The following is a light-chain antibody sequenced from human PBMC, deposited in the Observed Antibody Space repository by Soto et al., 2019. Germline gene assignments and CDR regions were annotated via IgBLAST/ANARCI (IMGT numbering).Light chain of an antibody. J-gene: IGLJ2*01. CDR1: PRDVGAYNY. Sequence: SVLTQPASLSGSPGQSNTISFPRTPRDVGAYNYVCWFQQHPGKAPKLMIYDVSNRPSGVSNRFSGSKSGNTASLTISGLQAEDEADYYCSSYTXSSTLVFGGGTKVTVL. V-gene: IGLV2-14*03. CDR2: DVS. CDR3: SSYTXSSTLV.